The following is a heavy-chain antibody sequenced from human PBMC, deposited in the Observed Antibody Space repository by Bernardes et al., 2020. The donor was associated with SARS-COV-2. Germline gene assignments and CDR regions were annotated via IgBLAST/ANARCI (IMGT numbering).Heavy chain of an antibody. Sequence: SLKISWKGSGYSFTSYWIGWVRQMPGKGLEWMGIIYPGDSDTRYSPSFQGQVTISADKSISTAYLQWSSLKASDTAMYYCARHVEVYYDSSGYYGNWFDPWGQGTLVTVSS. CDR2: IYPGDSDT. D-gene: IGHD3-22*01. CDR1: GYSFTSYW. V-gene: IGHV5-51*01. J-gene: IGHJ5*02. CDR3: ARHVEVYYDSSGYYGNWFDP.